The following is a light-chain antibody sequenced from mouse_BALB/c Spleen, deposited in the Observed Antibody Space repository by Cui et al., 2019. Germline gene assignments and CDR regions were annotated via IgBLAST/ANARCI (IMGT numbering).Light chain of an antibody. CDR3: LQYDNLT. J-gene: IGKJ1*01. CDR2: YPS. V-gene: IGKV19-93*01. Sequence: DIQMTQSPPSLSATLGGKVTITCKASQDIYKYLGWYQHKSGKGPRLLIPYPSTLQPGIPSRFSGSRSGRNYSFSISDLELEDIATYYCLQYDNLTFGGGTKLEIK. CDR1: QDIYKY.